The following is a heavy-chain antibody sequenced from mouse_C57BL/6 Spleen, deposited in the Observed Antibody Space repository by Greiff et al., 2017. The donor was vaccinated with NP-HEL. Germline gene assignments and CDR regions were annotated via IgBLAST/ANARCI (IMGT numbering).Heavy chain of an antibody. J-gene: IGHJ3*01. CDR3: TVYGNYVAY. CDR2: IDPENGDT. CDR1: GFNIKDDY. V-gene: IGHV14-4*01. D-gene: IGHD2-1*01. Sequence: EVQLQQSGAELVRPGASVKLSCTASGFNIKDDYMHWVKQRPEQGLEWIGWIDPENGDTEYASKLQGKATITADTSSNTAYLQLSSLTSEDTAVYYCTVYGNYVAYWGQGTLVTVSA.